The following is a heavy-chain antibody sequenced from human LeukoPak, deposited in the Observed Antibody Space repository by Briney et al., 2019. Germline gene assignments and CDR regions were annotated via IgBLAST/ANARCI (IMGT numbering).Heavy chain of an antibody. CDR2: ISGSGDST. V-gene: IGHV3-23*01. CDR1: GFTFSSYA. Sequence: GGSLRLSCAAPGFTFSSYAMSWVRQAPGKGLEWVSAISGSGDSTYYADSVKGRFTISRDNSKNTLYLQMNSLRAEDTAVYYCAKDKSRLGEQKTLDYWGQGTLVTVSS. J-gene: IGHJ4*02. D-gene: IGHD3-16*01. CDR3: AKDKSRLGEQKTLDY.